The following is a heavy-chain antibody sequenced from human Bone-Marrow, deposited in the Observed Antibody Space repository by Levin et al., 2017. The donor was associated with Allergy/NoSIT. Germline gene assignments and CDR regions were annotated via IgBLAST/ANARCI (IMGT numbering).Heavy chain of an antibody. CDR2: MWFDGSNI. J-gene: IGHJ4*02. CDR3: AREFQEFYFDY. D-gene: IGHD2-21*01. V-gene: IGHV3-33*01. Sequence: GESLKISCAASGFTFSSYGMHWVRQAPGKGLEWVAYMWFDGSNINYADSVKGRFTISRDNAKNILYLQMNSLRAEDTAVYYCAREFQEFYFDYWGQGTLVTVSS. CDR1: GFTFSSYG.